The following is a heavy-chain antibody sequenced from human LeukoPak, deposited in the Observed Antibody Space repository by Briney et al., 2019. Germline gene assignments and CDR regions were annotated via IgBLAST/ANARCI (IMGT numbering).Heavy chain of an antibody. D-gene: IGHD2-15*01. CDR1: GGSFSGYY. CDR3: ASSVGYCSGGSCWDDAFDI. Sequence: WETLSLTCAVYGGSFSGYYWSWVRQPPGKGLEWVGEINHSGSTNYNPSLKSRVTISVHTSKNQLSLKLSSVPAADTAVYYCASSVGYCSGGSCWDDAFDIWGQGTMVTVSS. V-gene: IGHV4-34*01. CDR2: INHSGST. J-gene: IGHJ3*02.